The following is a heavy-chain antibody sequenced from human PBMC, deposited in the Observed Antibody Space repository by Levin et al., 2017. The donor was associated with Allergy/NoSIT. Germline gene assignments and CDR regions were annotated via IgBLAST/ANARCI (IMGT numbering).Heavy chain of an antibody. CDR3: TRAQIPGIAVRPAFDI. V-gene: IGHV3-49*03. CDR1: GFTFGDYA. J-gene: IGHJ3*02. CDR2: IRSKAYGGTT. D-gene: IGHD6-19*01. Sequence: GESLKISCTASGFTFGDYAMSWFRQAPGKGLEWVGFIRSKAYGGTTEYAASVKGRFTISRDDSKSIAYLQMNSLKTEDTAVYYCTRAQIPGIAVRPAFDIWGQGTMVTVSS.